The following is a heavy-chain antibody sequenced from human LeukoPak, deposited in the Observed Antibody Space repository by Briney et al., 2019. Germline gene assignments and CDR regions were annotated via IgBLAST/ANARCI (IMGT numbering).Heavy chain of an antibody. J-gene: IGHJ4*02. D-gene: IGHD1-26*01. CDR1: GFTFSDYY. CDR2: ISSSSSYT. Sequence: GGSLRLSCAASGFTFSDYYMSWIRQAPGKGLERVSYISSSSSYTKYADSVKGRFTISRDNAKNSLYLQMNSLRAEDTAFYYCARGKMVGATAWGGLDYWGQGTLVTVSS. CDR3: ARGKMVGATAWGGLDY. V-gene: IGHV3-11*05.